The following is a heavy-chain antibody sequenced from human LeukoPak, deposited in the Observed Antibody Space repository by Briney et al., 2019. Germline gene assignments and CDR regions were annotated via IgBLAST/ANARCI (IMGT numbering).Heavy chain of an antibody. CDR3: ATPYYYDSSGYYVY. J-gene: IGHJ4*02. D-gene: IGHD3-22*01. CDR2: INWNGGST. Sequence: PGGSLRLSCAASGFTFDDYGMSWVRQAPGKGLEWDSGINWNGGSTGYADSVKGRFTISRDNAKNSLYLQMNSLRAEDTALYYCATPYYYDSSGYYVYWGQGTLVTVSS. CDR1: GFTFDDYG. V-gene: IGHV3-20*04.